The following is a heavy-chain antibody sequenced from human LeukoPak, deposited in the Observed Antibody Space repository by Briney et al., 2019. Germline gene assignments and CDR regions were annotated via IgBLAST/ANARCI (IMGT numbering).Heavy chain of an antibody. CDR3: ARGGKTTVTSYWYFDL. D-gene: IGHD4-17*01. CDR2: IYYSGST. V-gene: IGHV4-30-4*01. Sequence: SETLSLTCTVSGGSISSGDYYWSWIRQPPGKGLGWIGYIYYSGSTYYNPSLKSRVTISVDTSKNQFSLKLSSVTAADTAVYYCARGGKTTVTSYWYFDLWGRGTLVTVSS. J-gene: IGHJ2*01. CDR1: GGSISSGDYY.